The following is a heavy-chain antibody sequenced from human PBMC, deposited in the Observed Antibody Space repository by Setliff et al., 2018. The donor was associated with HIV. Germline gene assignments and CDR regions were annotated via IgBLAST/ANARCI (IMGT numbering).Heavy chain of an antibody. Sequence: PSETLSLTCSVSGGSIISGSYYWSWIRQPAGKGLEWIGHIYTSGSTNHNPSLKSRVTISVDTSKNQFSLKLSSVTAADTAVYYCARTSEYDFGLTKYLDYWGQGTLVTVSS. CDR1: GGSIISGSYY. D-gene: IGHD3-3*01. J-gene: IGHJ4*02. V-gene: IGHV4-61*09. CDR2: IYTSGST. CDR3: ARTSEYDFGLTKYLDY.